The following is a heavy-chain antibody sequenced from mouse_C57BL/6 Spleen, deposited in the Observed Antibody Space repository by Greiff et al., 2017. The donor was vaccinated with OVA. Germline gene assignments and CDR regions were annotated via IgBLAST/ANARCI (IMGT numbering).Heavy chain of an antibody. CDR2: IHPNSGST. CDR3: ARRRGAQATMDY. J-gene: IGHJ4*01. V-gene: IGHV1-64*01. Sequence: QVQLKQPGAELVKPGASVKLSCKASGYTFTSYWMHWVKQRPGQGLEWIGMIHPNSGSTNYNEKFKSKATLTVDKSSSTAYMQLSSLTSEDSAVYYCARRRGAQATMDYWGQGTSVTVSS. D-gene: IGHD3-2*02. CDR1: GYTFTSYW.